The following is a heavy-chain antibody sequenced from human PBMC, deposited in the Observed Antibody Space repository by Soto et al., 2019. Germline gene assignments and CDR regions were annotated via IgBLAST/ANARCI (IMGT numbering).Heavy chain of an antibody. CDR2: IIPISGTA. CDR3: ASSQGSSTSLAIYYYYYYGMDV. J-gene: IGHJ6*02. CDR1: GGTFSSYA. Sequence: QVQLVQSGAEVKKPGSSVKVSCKASGGTFSSYAISWVRQAPGQGLEWMGGIIPISGTANYAQKFQGRVTIPADESTSPAYMELSSQRSEDTAVYYCASSQGSSTSLAIYYYYYYGMDVWGQGTTVTVSS. D-gene: IGHD2-2*01. V-gene: IGHV1-69*01.